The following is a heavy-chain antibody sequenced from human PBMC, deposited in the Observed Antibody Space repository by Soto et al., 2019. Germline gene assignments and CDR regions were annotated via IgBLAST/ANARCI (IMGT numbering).Heavy chain of an antibody. J-gene: IGHJ5*02. D-gene: IGHD5-18*01. V-gene: IGHV3-30-3*01. Sequence: GGSLRLSCAASGFTFSSYAMHWVRQAPGKGLEWVAVISYDGSNKYYADSVKGRITISRDNSKNTLYLQMNSLRAEDTAVSYCARDLFHNVDTAMAQDKGPNPWSGWFDPWGQGTLVTVSS. CDR3: ARDLFHNVDTAMAQDKGPNPWSGWFDP. CDR2: ISYDGSNK. CDR1: GFTFSSYA.